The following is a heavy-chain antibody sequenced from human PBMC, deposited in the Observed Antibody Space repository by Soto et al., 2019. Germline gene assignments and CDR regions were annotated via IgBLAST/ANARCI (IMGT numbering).Heavy chain of an antibody. CDR2: IYYSGST. CDR3: ARVGGYYGSGTYYYYGMDV. J-gene: IGHJ6*02. D-gene: IGHD3-10*01. CDR1: GGSISSYY. Sequence: SETLSLTCTVSGGSISSYYRSWIRQPPGKGLEWIGYIYYSGSTNYNPSLKSRVTISVDTSKNQFSLKLSSVTAADTAVYYCARVGGYYGSGTYYYYGMDVWGQGTTVTVSS. V-gene: IGHV4-59*01.